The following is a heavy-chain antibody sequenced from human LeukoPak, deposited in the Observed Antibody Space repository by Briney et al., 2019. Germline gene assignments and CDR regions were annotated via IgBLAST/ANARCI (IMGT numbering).Heavy chain of an antibody. CDR2: ISGSGGST. D-gene: IGHD4-11*01. J-gene: IGHJ5*02. CDR1: GFTFSSYA. CDR3: AKEPDYSNYRNWFDP. Sequence: GGSLRLSCAASGFTFSSYAMSWVRQAPGKGLEWVSAISGSGGSTYYADSVKGRFTISRDNPKNTLYLQMNSLRAEDTAVYYCAKEPDYSNYRNWFDPWGQGTLVTVSS. V-gene: IGHV3-23*01.